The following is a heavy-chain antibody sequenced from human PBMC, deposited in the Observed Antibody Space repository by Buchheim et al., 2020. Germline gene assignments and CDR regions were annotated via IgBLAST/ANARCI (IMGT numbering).Heavy chain of an antibody. J-gene: IGHJ4*02. Sequence: EVQLVESGGVLVQPGGSLRLSCAASGFTFSSYTMNRVRQAPGKGLEWVSFINRNGGNMYYADSVKGRFTISRDNARDSLYLQMNSLRAEDTAVYYCARDDQWAFDYWGQGTL. CDR3: ARDDQWAFDY. CDR2: INRNGGNM. CDR1: GFTFSSYT. D-gene: IGHD1-26*01. V-gene: IGHV3-48*01.